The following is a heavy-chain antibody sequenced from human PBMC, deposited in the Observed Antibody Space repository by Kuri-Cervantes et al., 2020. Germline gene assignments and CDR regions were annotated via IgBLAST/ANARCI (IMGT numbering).Heavy chain of an antibody. CDR1: GFSLSTSGMC. V-gene: IGHV2-70*20. CDR2: IDWDDDK. CDR3: ARSYDSSGYPYWYFDL. D-gene: IGHD3-22*01. Sequence: SGPTLVKPTQTLTLTCTFSGFSLSTSGMCVSWVRQPPGKALEWLALIDWDDDKSYSTSLKTRLTISRDTSKNQVVLSMTNMDPADTATYFCARSYDSSGYPYWYFDLWGRGTLVTVSS. J-gene: IGHJ2*01.